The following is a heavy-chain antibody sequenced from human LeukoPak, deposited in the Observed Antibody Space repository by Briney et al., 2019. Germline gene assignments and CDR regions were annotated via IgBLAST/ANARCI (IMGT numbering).Heavy chain of an antibody. CDR1: GGSFSSYY. D-gene: IGHD5-12*01. CDR2: IYYSGST. CDR3: ARSCLIVDIVDTIRAHLGGNAFDI. J-gene: IGHJ3*02. Sequence: SETLSLTCAVYGGSFSSYYWSWIRQPPGKGLEWMGYIYYSGSTNYNPSLKSRVTISVDTSKNQFSLKLSSVTAADTAVYYCARSCLIVDIVDTIRAHLGGNAFDIWGQGTMVIVSS. V-gene: IGHV4-59*12.